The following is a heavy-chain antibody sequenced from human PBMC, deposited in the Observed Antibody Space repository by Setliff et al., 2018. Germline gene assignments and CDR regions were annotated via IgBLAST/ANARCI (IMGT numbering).Heavy chain of an antibody. Sequence: PGGSLRLSCAASGFTFSTYRMHWVRQAPGKGLEWVAVIWDDGGNKYHADSVKGRFTISRDKSKNTLYLQMNSLRPEDTAVYYCARTCSGSGCYAGLESWGQGTPVTVSS. V-gene: IGHV3-33*08. D-gene: IGHD2-15*01. J-gene: IGHJ4*02. CDR3: ARTCSGSGCYAGLES. CDR1: GFTFSTYR. CDR2: IWDDGGNK.